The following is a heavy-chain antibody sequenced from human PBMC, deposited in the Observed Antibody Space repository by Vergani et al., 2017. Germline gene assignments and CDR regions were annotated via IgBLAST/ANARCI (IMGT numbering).Heavy chain of an antibody. CDR2: IYYSGST. Sequence: QLQLQESGPGLVKPSETLSLTCTVSGGSISGSSYYWGWIRQPPGKGLECIGSIYYSGSTYYNPSLKSRVTISVDTSKNQFSLKLSSVTAADTAVYYCARHMKAVGIPIWFDPWGQGTLVTVSS. J-gene: IGHJ5*02. D-gene: IGHD6-13*01. CDR1: GGSISGSSYY. CDR3: ARHMKAVGIPIWFDP. V-gene: IGHV4-39*01.